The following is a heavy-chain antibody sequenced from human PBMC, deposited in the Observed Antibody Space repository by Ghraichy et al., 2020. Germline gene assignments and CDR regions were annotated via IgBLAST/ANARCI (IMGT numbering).Heavy chain of an antibody. V-gene: IGHV3-33*01. D-gene: IGHD6-6*01. CDR3: ARGSPAARPVYYYGMDV. CDR2: IWYDGSNK. CDR1: GFTFSSYG. Sequence: GGSLRLSCAASGFTFSSYGMHWVRQAPGKGLEWVAVIWYDGSNKYYADSVKGRFTISRDNSKNTLYLQMNSLRAEDTAVYYCARGSPAARPVYYYGMDVWGQGTTVTVSS. J-gene: IGHJ6*02.